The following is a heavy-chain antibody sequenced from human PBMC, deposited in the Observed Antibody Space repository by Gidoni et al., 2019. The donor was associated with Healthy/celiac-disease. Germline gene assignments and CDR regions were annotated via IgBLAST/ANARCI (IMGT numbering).Heavy chain of an antibody. J-gene: IGHJ5*02. CDR1: VGPVSSGRYY. Sequence: VQLQESCPVMVKPSETLSRTCTVSVGPVSSGRYYWLWIRQPPGKGLEGIGYIYYSGRTNYSPSLKSRVTISVDTSKNQFSLKLSSVTAADTAVYYCARSSSGPNWFDPWGQGTLVTVSS. D-gene: IGHD6-19*01. CDR3: ARSSSGPNWFDP. V-gene: IGHV4-61*01. CDR2: IYYSGRT.